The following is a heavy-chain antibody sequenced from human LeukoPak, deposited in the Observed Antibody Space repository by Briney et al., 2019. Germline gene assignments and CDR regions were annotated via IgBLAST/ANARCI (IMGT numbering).Heavy chain of an antibody. CDR1: GGSISSGGYY. Sequence: SETLSLTCTVSGGSISSGGYYWSWIRQHPGKGLEWIGYIYYSGSTYYNPSLKSRVTISVDTSKNQFSLKLSSVTAADTAVYYCASRRLRFLEWPSISGGMDVWGQGTTVTVSS. V-gene: IGHV4-31*03. CDR2: IYYSGST. J-gene: IGHJ6*02. CDR3: ASRRLRFLEWPSISGGMDV. D-gene: IGHD3-3*01.